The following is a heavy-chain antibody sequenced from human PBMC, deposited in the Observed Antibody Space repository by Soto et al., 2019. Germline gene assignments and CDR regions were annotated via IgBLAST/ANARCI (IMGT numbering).Heavy chain of an antibody. CDR2: IFSNDEK. CDR3: ARIRSNWNHFPYYYYGMDV. V-gene: IGHV2-26*01. Sequence: SGPTLVNPTETLTLTCTVSGFSLSNARMGVSWIRQPPGKALEWLAHIFSNDEKSYSTSLKSRLTISKDTSKSQVVLTMTNMDPVDTATYYRARIRSNWNHFPYYYYGMDVWGQGTTVTVSS. CDR1: GFSLSNARMG. D-gene: IGHD1-20*01. J-gene: IGHJ6*02.